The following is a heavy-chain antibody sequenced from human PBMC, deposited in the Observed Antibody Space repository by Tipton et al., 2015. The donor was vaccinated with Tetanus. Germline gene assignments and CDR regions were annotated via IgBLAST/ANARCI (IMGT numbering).Heavy chain of an antibody. CDR1: TDTFSNYY. CDR2: INPTDSST. D-gene: IGHD2-2*01. Sequence: QSGAEVKKPGASVKVSCKAPTDTFSNYYMHWVRQAPGQGLEWVGLINPTDSSTDYAQKLQGRITLTRDTSTSTVYMELSSLRSDDTAVYFCVHQPIGYNYYYGLDVWGQGTTATVSS. CDR3: VHQPIGYNYYYGLDV. J-gene: IGHJ6*02. V-gene: IGHV1-46*04.